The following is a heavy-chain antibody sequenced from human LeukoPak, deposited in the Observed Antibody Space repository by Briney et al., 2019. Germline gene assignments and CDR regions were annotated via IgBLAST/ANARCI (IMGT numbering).Heavy chain of an antibody. CDR1: GGAISSYY. Sequence: SETLSLTCTVSGGAISSYYGSWIRQPPGKGLEWMGYIDYSGSTNYNPSLKSRFTISVDTSKNQFSLKLSSVTAADTAVYYCASDRGYSSSSNFFDYWGQGTLVTVSS. J-gene: IGHJ4*02. D-gene: IGHD6-6*01. CDR2: IDYSGST. V-gene: IGHV4-59*01. CDR3: ASDRGYSSSSNFFDY.